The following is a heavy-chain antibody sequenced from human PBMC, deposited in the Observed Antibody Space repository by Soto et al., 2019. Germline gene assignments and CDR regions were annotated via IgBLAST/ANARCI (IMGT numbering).Heavy chain of an antibody. CDR2: ISFDGSNK. V-gene: IGHV3-30*03. J-gene: IGHJ5*02. CDR1: GFTFSSYG. D-gene: IGHD2-2*01. CDR3: ARDRVIVLPPAIGWFDP. Sequence: GGSLRLSCAASGFTFSSYGMHWVRQAPGKGLEYVAVISFDGSNKYYADSVKGRFAISRDNSKNTLYLQMNSLRAEDTAVCYCARDRVIVLPPAIGWFDPWGQGTLVTVS.